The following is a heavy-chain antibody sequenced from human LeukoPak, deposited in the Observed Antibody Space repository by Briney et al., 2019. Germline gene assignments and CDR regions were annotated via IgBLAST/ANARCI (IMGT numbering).Heavy chain of an antibody. CDR3: ARGAEPYYGSGSYYTYYFDY. D-gene: IGHD3-10*01. CDR2: IWYDGSNK. V-gene: IGHV3-33*01. CDR1: GFTFSSYG. J-gene: IGHJ4*02. Sequence: GGSLRLSCAASGFTFSSYGMHWVRQAPGKGLEWVAVIWYDGSNKYYADSVKGRFTISRDNSKNTLYLQMNSLRAEDTAVYYCARGAEPYYGSGSYYTYYFDYWGQGTLVTVSS.